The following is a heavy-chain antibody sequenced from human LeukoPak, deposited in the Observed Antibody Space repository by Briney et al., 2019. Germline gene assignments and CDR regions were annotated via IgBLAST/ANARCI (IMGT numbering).Heavy chain of an antibody. CDR2: IKTDGSEK. CDR3: AREGNSDYMDV. Sequence: PGGSLRLSCAASGFTFSSYAMSWVRQAPGKGLEWVANIKTDGSEKIYVDSLKGRFTISRDNAKNSLYLQMNSLRAEDTAVYYCAREGNSDYMDVWGKGTTVTVSS. CDR1: GFTFSSYA. V-gene: IGHV3-7*01. J-gene: IGHJ6*03. D-gene: IGHD4-23*01.